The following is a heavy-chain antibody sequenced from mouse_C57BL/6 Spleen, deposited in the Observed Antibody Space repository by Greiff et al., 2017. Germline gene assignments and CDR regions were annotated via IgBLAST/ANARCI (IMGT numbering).Heavy chain of an antibody. CDR2: INPNYGTT. Sequence: VQLKESGPELVKPGASVKISCKASGYSFTDYNMNWVKQSNGKSLEWIGVINPNYGTTSYNQKFNGKATLTVDQSSSTAYMQLNILTSQDSAVYYCAREIYYYGSSYEGWYFDVWGTGTSVTVSS. CDR1: GYSFTDYN. V-gene: IGHV1-39*01. D-gene: IGHD1-1*01. J-gene: IGHJ1*03. CDR3: AREIYYYGSSYEGWYFDV.